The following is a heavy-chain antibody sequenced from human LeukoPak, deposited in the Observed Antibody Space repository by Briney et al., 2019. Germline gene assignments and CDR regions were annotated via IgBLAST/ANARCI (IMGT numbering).Heavy chain of an antibody. CDR1: GFTFSSYS. J-gene: IGHJ4*02. V-gene: IGHV3-21*01. D-gene: IGHD3-22*01. CDR3: ARDTYYYDSSDYYFPGGFDY. CDR2: ISSSSSYI. Sequence: GGSLRLSCAASGFTFSSYSMNWVRQAPGKGLEWVSSISSSSSYIYYADSVKGRFTISRDNAKNSLYLQMNSLRAEDTAVYYCARDTYYYDSSDYYFPGGFDYWGQGTLVTVSS.